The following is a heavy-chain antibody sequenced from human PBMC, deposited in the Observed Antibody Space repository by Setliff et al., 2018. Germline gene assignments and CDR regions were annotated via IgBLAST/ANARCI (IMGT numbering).Heavy chain of an antibody. V-gene: IGHV3-7*01. J-gene: IGHJ6*03. Sequence: LRLSCVASGFSFSNYYMSWVRQAPGKGLEWVANIKEDGSEEYYVDSVKGRFNISRDNAKNSLSLQMNSLRAEDTAVYYCARHKYTHYMDVWDKGATVTVS. D-gene: IGHD2-2*02. CDR2: IKEDGSEE. CDR3: ARHKYTHYMDV. CDR1: GFSFSNYY.